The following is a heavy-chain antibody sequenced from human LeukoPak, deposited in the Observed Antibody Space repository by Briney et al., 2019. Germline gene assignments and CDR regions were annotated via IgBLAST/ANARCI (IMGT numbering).Heavy chain of an antibody. Sequence: SETLSLTCTVSGGSMSSYYWSWIRQPPGNGLEWIGYIYYSGSTNYNPSLKSRVTISVETSKNQFPLKLSSVTAADTAVYYCARAEDCSGGSCYSSYWGQGTLVTVSS. CDR3: ARAEDCSGGSCYSSY. CDR2: IYYSGST. D-gene: IGHD2-15*01. J-gene: IGHJ4*02. V-gene: IGHV4-59*01. CDR1: GGSMSSYY.